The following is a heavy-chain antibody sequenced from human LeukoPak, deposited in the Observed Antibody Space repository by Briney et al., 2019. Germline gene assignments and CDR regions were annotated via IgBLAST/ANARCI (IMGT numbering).Heavy chain of an antibody. CDR3: ARTQGATRGYYYGMDV. V-gene: IGHV4-59*01. CDR1: GGSISSYY. D-gene: IGHD1-26*01. CDR2: IYYSGST. J-gene: IGHJ6*02. Sequence: SETLSLTCTVSGGSISSYYWSWIRQPPGKGLEWIGYIYYSGSTNYNPSLKSRVTISVDTSKNQFSLKLNSVTAADTAVYYCARTQGATRGYYYGMDVWGQGTTVTVSS.